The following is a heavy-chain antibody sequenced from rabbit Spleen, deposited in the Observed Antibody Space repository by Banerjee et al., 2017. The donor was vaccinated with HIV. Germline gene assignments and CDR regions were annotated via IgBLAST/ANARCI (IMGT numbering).Heavy chain of an antibody. CDR3: ARDGAGGSYFAL. CDR2: IYGGSGGSP. V-gene: IGHV1S45*01. CDR1: GIDFSNYYY. D-gene: IGHD8-1*01. Sequence: QEQLEESGGGLVKPGGTLTLTCKASGIDFSNYYYMCWVRQAPGKGLECIACIYGGSGGSPWYAGWGKGRFTIPKTPSTTVALQMARLTAADTATFFCARDGAGGSYFALWGQGTLVTVS. J-gene: IGHJ3*01.